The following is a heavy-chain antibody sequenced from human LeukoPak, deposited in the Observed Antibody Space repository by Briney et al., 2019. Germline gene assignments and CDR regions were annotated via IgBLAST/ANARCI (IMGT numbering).Heavy chain of an antibody. CDR3: ARDSSSWSNYFDY. CDR2: IKQDGSEK. J-gene: IGHJ4*02. Sequence: PGGSLRLSCAASGFTFSSYWMSWVRQAPGKGLEWVANIKQDGSEKYYVDSVKGRFTISRDNSKNTLYLQMNSLGAEDTAVYFCARDSSSWSNYFDYWGQGTLVTVSS. V-gene: IGHV3-7*03. CDR1: GFTFSSYW. D-gene: IGHD6-13*01.